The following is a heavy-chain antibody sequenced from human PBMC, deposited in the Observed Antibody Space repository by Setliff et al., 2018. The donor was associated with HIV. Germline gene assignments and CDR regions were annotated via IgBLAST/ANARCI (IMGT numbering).Heavy chain of an antibody. CDR3: ARTPLEYSGYDYLRYFDY. CDR2: IIHSGST. J-gene: IGHJ4*02. CDR1: GYSISSGYF. D-gene: IGHD5-12*01. V-gene: IGHV4-38-2*01. Sequence: SETLSLTCSVSGYSISSGYFWGWIRQPPGKGLEWIGEIIHSGSTNYNPSLKSRVTISVDTSKNQFSLKLSSVTAADTAVYYCARTPLEYSGYDYLRYFDYWGQGTLVTVSS.